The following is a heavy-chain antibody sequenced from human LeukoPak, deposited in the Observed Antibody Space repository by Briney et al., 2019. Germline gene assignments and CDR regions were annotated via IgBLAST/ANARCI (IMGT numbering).Heavy chain of an antibody. D-gene: IGHD6-6*01. V-gene: IGHV4-34*01. CDR2: INHSGST. CDR3: ARGVARSSKFHFSYYFDY. J-gene: IGHJ4*02. Sequence: SETLSLTCAVYGGSFSGYYWSWIRQPPGKGLEWIGEINHSGSTNYNPSLKSRVTISVDTSKDQFSLKLSSVTAADTAVYYCARGVARSSKFHFSYYFDYWGQGTLVTVSS. CDR1: GGSFSGYY.